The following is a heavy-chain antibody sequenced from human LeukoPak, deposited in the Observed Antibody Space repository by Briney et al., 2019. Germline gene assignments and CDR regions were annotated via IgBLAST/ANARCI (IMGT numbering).Heavy chain of an antibody. CDR2: ISATSSHI. D-gene: IGHD1-26*01. CDR3: AKGRREQPLDY. CDR1: GFTFSDYS. J-gene: IGHJ4*02. Sequence: GGSLRLSCAASGFTFSDYSMNWVRQAPGKGLEWVSSISATSSHIYHAGAVKGRFTTSRDNAKNSLFLQMNSLRAEDTAVYYCAKGRREQPLDYWGQGTLVTVSS. V-gene: IGHV3-21*04.